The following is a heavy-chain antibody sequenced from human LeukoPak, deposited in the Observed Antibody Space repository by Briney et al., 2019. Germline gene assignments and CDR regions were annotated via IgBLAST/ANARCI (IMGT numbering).Heavy chain of an antibody. CDR3: AKDHRYYDSQGGY. V-gene: IGHV3-23*01. CDR1: GFTFSSYD. Sequence: GGSLRLSCAASGFTFSSYDMSWVRQAPGKGLEWVSAISGSGGSTYYADSVKGRFTISRDNSKSTLYLQMNSLRAEDTAVYYCAKDHRYYDSQGGYWGQGTLVTVSS. J-gene: IGHJ4*02. D-gene: IGHD3-22*01. CDR2: ISGSGGST.